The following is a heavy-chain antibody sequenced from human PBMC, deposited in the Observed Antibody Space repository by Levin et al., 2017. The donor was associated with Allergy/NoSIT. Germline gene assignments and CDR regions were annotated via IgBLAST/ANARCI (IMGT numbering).Heavy chain of an antibody. CDR1: GGSVSTDVYS. CDR3: ARERGIAAVGV. CDR2: ISYSGST. Sequence: PSETLSLTCTVSGGSVSTDVYSWSWIRQSPGKELEWIGYISYSGSTKYNPSLKSRVTISVDTSKNQFSLKLSSVTAADTAVYCGARERGIAAVGVWGQGTLVTVSS. V-gene: IGHV4-61*08. J-gene: IGHJ4*02. D-gene: IGHD6-13*01.